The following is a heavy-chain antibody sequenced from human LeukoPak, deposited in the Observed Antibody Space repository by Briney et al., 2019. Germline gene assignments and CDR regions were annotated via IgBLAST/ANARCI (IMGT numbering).Heavy chain of an antibody. V-gene: IGHV3-66*01. CDR1: GFTVSSNY. D-gene: IGHD1-26*01. CDR2: IYSGGST. Sequence: GGSLRLSCAASGFTVSSNYMSWVRQAPGKGLEWVSVIYSGGSTYYADSVKGRFTISRDNAKNSLYLQMNSLRAEDTAVYYCARGVGATGFDYWGQGTLVTVSS. J-gene: IGHJ4*02. CDR3: ARGVGATGFDY.